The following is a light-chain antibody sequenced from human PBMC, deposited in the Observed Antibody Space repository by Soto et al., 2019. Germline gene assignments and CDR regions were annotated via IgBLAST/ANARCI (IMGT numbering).Light chain of an antibody. J-gene: IGLJ3*02. V-gene: IGLV1-44*01. CDR1: SSNIGDNP. CDR2: SNI. Sequence: QAVVTQPPSASGTPGHMVTISCSGSSSNIGDNPVNWYQQLPGTAPKLLIFSNIQRPSGVPDRYSGSKSGTSASLAISGLQSEDEADYYCASWDDSLNVWVFGGGTKLTVL. CDR3: ASWDDSLNVWV.